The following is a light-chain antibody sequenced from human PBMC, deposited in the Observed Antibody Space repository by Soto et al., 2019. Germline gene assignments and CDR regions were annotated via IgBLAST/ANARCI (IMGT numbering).Light chain of an antibody. J-gene: IGKJ1*01. Sequence: EIVLTQSPGTLSLSPVERATLSCRASQSVSENYLAWYQQKPGQAPRLLIYLASSRATGIPDRFSGSGSGTDFTLTISRVEPEDFAVYYCQQYGSSGTFGQGTKVDIK. CDR3: QQYGSSGT. V-gene: IGKV3-20*01. CDR1: QSVSENY. CDR2: LAS.